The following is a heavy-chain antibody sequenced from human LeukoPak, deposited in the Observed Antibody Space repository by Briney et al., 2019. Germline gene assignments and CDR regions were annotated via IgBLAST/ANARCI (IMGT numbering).Heavy chain of an antibody. Sequence: PSETLSLTCAVYGGSFSGYYWSWIRQAPGKGLEWIGEINHSGSTNYNPSLKSRVTISVDTSKNQFSLKLSSVTAADTAVYYCARGWDALTNDAFDIWGQGTMVTVSS. CDR2: INHSGST. CDR1: GGSFSGYY. D-gene: IGHD1-14*01. J-gene: IGHJ3*02. CDR3: ARGWDALTNDAFDI. V-gene: IGHV4-34*01.